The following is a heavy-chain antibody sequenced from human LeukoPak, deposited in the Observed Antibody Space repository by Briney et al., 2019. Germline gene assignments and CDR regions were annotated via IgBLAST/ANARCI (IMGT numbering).Heavy chain of an antibody. J-gene: IGHJ6*02. Sequence: AGGSLRLSCAASGFTFSSYAMHWVRQAPGKGLEYVSVISSSGGSTYYANSVKGRFTISRDNAKNTLYLQMGSLRAEDMAVYYCTREGQFYDILTGYYRHYYYGMDVWGQGTTVTVSS. D-gene: IGHD3-9*01. CDR2: ISSSGGST. CDR3: TREGQFYDILTGYYRHYYYGMDV. V-gene: IGHV3-64*01. CDR1: GFTFSSYA.